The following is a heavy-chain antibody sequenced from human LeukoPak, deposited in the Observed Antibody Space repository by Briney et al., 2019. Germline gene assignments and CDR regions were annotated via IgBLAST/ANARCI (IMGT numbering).Heavy chain of an antibody. Sequence: SETLSLTCTVSGGSISSGDYYWSWIRQPPGKGLEWIGYIYYSGSTYYNPSLKSRVTISVDTSKNQFSLKLSSVTAADTAVYYCASLTTVTTFDYWGQGTLVTVSS. CDR2: IYYSGST. V-gene: IGHV4-30-4*02. J-gene: IGHJ4*02. CDR1: GGSISSGDYY. CDR3: ASLTTVTTFDY. D-gene: IGHD4-17*01.